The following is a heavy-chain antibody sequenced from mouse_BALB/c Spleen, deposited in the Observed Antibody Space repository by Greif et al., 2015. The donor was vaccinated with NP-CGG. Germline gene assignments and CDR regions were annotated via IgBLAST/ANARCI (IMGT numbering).Heavy chain of an antibody. CDR3: ARYYRYLPFDY. Sequence: VQLQQSGPELVKPGASVKMSCKASGYTFTSYVVHWVKQKPGQGLEWIGYINPYNDGTKYNEKFKGKATLTSDKSSSTAYMELSSLTSEDSAVYYCARYYRYLPFDYWGQGTTLTVSS. J-gene: IGHJ2*01. V-gene: IGHV1-14*01. CDR1: GYTFTSYV. CDR2: INPYNDGT. D-gene: IGHD2-14*01.